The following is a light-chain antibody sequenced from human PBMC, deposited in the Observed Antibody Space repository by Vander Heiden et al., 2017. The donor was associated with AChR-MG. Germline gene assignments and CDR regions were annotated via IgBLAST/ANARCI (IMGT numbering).Light chain of an antibody. CDR1: QSLLHSNGYNY. CDR2: LGS. CDR3: MQALKTPRLYT. J-gene: IGKJ2*01. V-gene: IGKV2-28*01. Sequence: DSELTQSPLSLPVIPGEPASIPCRSSQSLLHSNGYNYLDWYLQKPGQSPQLLIYLGSNRASGVPDRFSGSGSGTDFTLKISRVEAEDVGVYYCMQALKTPRLYTFGQGTKLEIK.